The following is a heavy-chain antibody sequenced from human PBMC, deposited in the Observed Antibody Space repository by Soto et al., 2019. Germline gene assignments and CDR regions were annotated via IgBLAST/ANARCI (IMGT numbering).Heavy chain of an antibody. Sequence: GASVKVSCKASGGTFSSYAISWVRQAPGQGLEWMGGIIPIFGTANYAQKFQGRVTITADESTSTAYMELSSLRSEDTAVYYCARDGGTVVRDYYYYYGMDVWGQGTTVTVSS. V-gene: IGHV1-69*13. CDR3: ARDGGTVVRDYYYYYGMDV. D-gene: IGHD2-15*01. J-gene: IGHJ6*02. CDR2: IIPIFGTA. CDR1: GGTFSSYA.